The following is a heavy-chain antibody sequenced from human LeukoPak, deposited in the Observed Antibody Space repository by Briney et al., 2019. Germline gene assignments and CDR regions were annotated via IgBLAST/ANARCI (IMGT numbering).Heavy chain of an antibody. D-gene: IGHD2-21*02. CDR3: ARDSSIAYCGGDCYSGSLFDY. CDR1: GFTFSSYS. CDR2: ISSSSSYI. Sequence: GGSLRLSCAASGFTFSSYSMNWVRQAPGKGLEWVSSISSSSSYIYYADSVKGRFTISRDNAKNSLYLQMNSLRAEDTAVHYCARDSSIAYCGGDCYSGSLFDYWGQGTLVTVSS. V-gene: IGHV3-21*01. J-gene: IGHJ4*02.